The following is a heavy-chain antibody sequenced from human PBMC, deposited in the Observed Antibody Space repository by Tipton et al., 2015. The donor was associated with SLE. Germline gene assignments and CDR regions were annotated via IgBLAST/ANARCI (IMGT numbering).Heavy chain of an antibody. D-gene: IGHD3-22*01. CDR2: INDNGRST. CDR3: ARATPIATTMRPYDI. Sequence: SLRLSCAVSGFTFNFYGMPWVRQAPGKGREYVSAINDNGRSTYYAESVKGRFTISRDNSKNTMYLQMGNLRAEDMGLYYCARATPIATTMRPYDIWGQGTMVTVSS. CDR1: GFTFNFYG. J-gene: IGHJ3*02. V-gene: IGHV3-64*02.